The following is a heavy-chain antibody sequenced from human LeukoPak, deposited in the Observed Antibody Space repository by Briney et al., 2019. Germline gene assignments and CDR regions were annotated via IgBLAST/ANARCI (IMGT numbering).Heavy chain of an antibody. CDR2: IYTSGST. V-gene: IGHV4-61*02. CDR1: GASISSGSYY. J-gene: IGHJ5*02. Sequence: PSQTLSLTCTVSGASISSGSYYWSWIRQPAGKGLEWIGRIYTSGSTNYNPSLKSRVTISVDTSKNQFSLKLSSVTAADTAVYYCAREGFWSGYPNWFDPWGQGTLVTVSS. D-gene: IGHD3-3*01. CDR3: AREGFWSGYPNWFDP.